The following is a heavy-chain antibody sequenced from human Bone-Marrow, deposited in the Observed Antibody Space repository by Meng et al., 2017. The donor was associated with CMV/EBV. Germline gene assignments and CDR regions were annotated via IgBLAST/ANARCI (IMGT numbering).Heavy chain of an antibody. J-gene: IGHJ4*02. D-gene: IGHD3-9*01. Sequence: FTVNNDWMSWVRQVSGKGLEWVGHIKSKTDGETTDYAAPVKGRFTISRDDSKNTLYLQMNSLKTEDTAVYYCTTDINYFDWLQPFDYWGQGTLVTVSS. CDR3: TTDINYFDWLQPFDY. CDR2: IKSKTDGETT. CDR1: FTVNNDW. V-gene: IGHV3-15*01.